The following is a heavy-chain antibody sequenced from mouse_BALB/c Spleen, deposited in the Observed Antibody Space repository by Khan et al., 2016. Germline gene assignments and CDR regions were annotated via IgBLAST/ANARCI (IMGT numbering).Heavy chain of an antibody. D-gene: IGHD1-1*01. CDR3: ARHDYVSSFGY. V-gene: IGHV5-12-1*01. CDR2: ISSGGGST. J-gene: IGHJ3*01. CDR1: GFAFRSYD. Sequence: EVELVESGGGLVKPGGSLKLSCAASGFAFRSYDMSWVRQTPEKRLEWVAYISSGGGSTYYPDTVKGRFTLSRDNAKNTRYLQMSRLKSEDTAMYYFARHDYVSSFGYWGQGTLVTVSA.